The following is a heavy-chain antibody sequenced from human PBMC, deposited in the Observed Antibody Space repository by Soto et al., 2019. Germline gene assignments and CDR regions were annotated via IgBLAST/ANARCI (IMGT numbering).Heavy chain of an antibody. Sequence: ASVKVSCKASGYTFTGYYMHWVRKAPGQGLEWMGWINPNSGGTNYAQKFQGWVTMTGDTSISTAYMELSRLRSDDTAVYYCARSSSWHDAFDIWGQGTMVTVSS. J-gene: IGHJ3*02. CDR1: GYTFTGYY. D-gene: IGHD6-13*01. V-gene: IGHV1-2*04. CDR3: ARSSSWHDAFDI. CDR2: INPNSGGT.